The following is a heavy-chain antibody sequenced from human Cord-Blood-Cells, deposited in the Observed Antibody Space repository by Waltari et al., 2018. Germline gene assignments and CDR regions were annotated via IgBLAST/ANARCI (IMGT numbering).Heavy chain of an antibody. CDR2: SKPNSGGT. D-gene: IGHD6-13*01. CDR3: ASGRSSSDDAFDI. CDR1: GYTFTGYY. Sequence: QVQLVQSGAEVKKPGASVKVSCKASGYTFTGYYIHWVRQAPGKGLEWMGWSKPNSGGTNYAQKFQGWVTMTRDTSISTAYMELSRLRSDDTAVYYCASGRSSSDDAFDIWGQGTMVTVSS. J-gene: IGHJ3*02. V-gene: IGHV1-2*04.